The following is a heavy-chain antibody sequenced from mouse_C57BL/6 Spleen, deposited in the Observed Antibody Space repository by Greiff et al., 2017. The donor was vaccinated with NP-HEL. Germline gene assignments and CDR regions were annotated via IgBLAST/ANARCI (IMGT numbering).Heavy chain of an antibody. CDR3: ARGGYHTYFCDYFDY. V-gene: IGHV1-61*01. Sequence: QVQLQQPGAELVRPGSSVKLSCKASGYTFTSYWMDWVKQRPGQGLEWIGNIYPSDSETHYNQKFKDKATLTVDKSSSTAYMQLSSLTAEDSAVYYCARGGYHTYFCDYFDYWGQGTTLTVSA. CDR1: GYTFTSYW. J-gene: IGHJ2*01. CDR2: IYPSDSET. D-gene: IGHD2-2*01.